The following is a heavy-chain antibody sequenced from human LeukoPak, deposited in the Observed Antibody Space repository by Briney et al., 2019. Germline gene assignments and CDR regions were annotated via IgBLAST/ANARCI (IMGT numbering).Heavy chain of an antibody. CDR3: AKHGYCSGISCFFDF. CDR1: GFTFSSYG. CDR2: ISYDGSNK. D-gene: IGHD2-2*03. V-gene: IGHV3-30*18. J-gene: IGHJ4*02. Sequence: AGGSLRLSCAASGFTFSSYGMHWVRQAPGKGLEWVAVISYDGSNKYYADSVKGRFTISRDSSKNTLYLQMNSLRAEDTALYYCAKHGYCSGISCFFDFWGQGTLVTVSS.